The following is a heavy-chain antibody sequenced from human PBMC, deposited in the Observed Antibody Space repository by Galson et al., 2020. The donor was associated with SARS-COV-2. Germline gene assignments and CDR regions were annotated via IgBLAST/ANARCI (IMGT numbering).Heavy chain of an antibody. V-gene: IGHV4-39*07. CDR2: IYYSRST. CDR1: GGYFNSSSYY. CDR3: ARDRPVNYDILTGYYWFDP. Sequence: SQTLSLTCTVSGGYFNSSSYYLDWIRQPPGKELDWIGSIYYSRSTYSNTSLMSRVSLSIDTSKNQFSLKLSSVTAADTAVYYCARDRPVNYDILTGYYWFDPWGQGTLVTVSS. J-gene: IGHJ5*02. D-gene: IGHD3-9*01.